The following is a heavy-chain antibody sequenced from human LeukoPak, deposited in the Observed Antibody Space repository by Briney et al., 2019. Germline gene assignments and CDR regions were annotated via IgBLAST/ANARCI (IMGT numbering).Heavy chain of an antibody. Sequence: PSGTLSLTCAVSGGSISSSNWWSWVRQPPGKGLEWIGEIYHSGSTNYNPSLKSRVTLSVDKSKNQFSLKLSSVTAADTAVYYCARVVDYYDSSGYYYFDYWGQGTLVTVSS. V-gene: IGHV4-4*02. CDR1: GGSISSSNW. D-gene: IGHD3-22*01. J-gene: IGHJ4*02. CDR3: ARVVDYYDSSGYYYFDY. CDR2: IYHSGST.